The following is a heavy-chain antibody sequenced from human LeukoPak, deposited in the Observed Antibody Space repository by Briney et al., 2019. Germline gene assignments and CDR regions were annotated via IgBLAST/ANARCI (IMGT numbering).Heavy chain of an antibody. CDR3: AQVGNFGGYFRWGTFDI. D-gene: IGHD1-26*01. J-gene: IGHJ3*02. CDR1: GFTFSTFG. V-gene: IGHV3-30*02. Sequence: GGSLRLSCAASGFTFSTFGMHWVRQAPGKGLEWVTFIRFDGNDKYYTDSLKGRFTISRDNSKNTLYLQMNSLRAEDTAVYYCAQVGNFGGYFRWGTFDIWGQGTMVTVSS. CDR2: IRFDGNDK.